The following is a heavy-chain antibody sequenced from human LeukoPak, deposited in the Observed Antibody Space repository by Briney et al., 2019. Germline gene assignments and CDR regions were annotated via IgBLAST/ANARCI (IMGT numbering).Heavy chain of an antibody. D-gene: IGHD3-22*01. CDR3: ARDRYYDSSGYLTGI. V-gene: IGHV4-31*03. Sequence: PSQTLSLTCTVSGGSISSGGYYWSWLRQHPGKGLEWIGYIYYSGSTYYNPSLKSRVTISVDTSKNQFSLKLSSVTAADTAVYYCARDRYYDSSGYLTGIWGQGTMVTVSS. CDR1: GGSISSGGYY. CDR2: IYYSGST. J-gene: IGHJ3*02.